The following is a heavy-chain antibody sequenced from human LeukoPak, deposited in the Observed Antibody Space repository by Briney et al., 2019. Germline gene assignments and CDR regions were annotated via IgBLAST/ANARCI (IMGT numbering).Heavy chain of an antibody. CDR3: ARRRIWFGESPNWFDP. CDR1: GGSISSSSYY. J-gene: IGHJ5*02. Sequence: PSETLSLTCTVSGGSISSSSYYWGWLRQPPGKGLEWIGSIYHSGSTYYNPSLKSRVTISVDTSKNQFSLRLSSVTAADTAVYYCARRRIWFGESPNWFDPWGQGTLVTVSS. V-gene: IGHV4-39*07. D-gene: IGHD3-10*01. CDR2: IYHSGST.